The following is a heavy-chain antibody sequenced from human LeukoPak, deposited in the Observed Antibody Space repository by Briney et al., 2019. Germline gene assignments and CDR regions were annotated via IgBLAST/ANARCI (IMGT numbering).Heavy chain of an antibody. D-gene: IGHD3-16*01. V-gene: IGHV3-23*01. Sequence: PGGSLRLSCAVSGFTFSNFAMSWVRQAPGKGLQWVSAISDSGGGTFYADSVKGRFTISRDNSKNTLYLQMNSLRAGDTAVYYCAKVGVGWVAFEYWGQGTLVTVSS. J-gene: IGHJ4*02. CDR3: AKVGVGWVAFEY. CDR1: GFTFSNFA. CDR2: ISDSGGGT.